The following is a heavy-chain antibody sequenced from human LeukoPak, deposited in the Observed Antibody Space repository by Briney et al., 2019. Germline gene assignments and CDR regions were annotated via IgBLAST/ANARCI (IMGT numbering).Heavy chain of an antibody. Sequence: SETLSLTCAVYGGSFSGYYWSWIRQPPGKGLEWIGEINHSGSTNYNPSLKSRVTISVDTSKNQFSLKLSSVTAADTAVYYCARANLKAPFFDIWGQGTMVTDSS. CDR2: INHSGST. J-gene: IGHJ3*02. CDR1: GGSFSGYY. V-gene: IGHV4-34*01. CDR3: ARANLKAPFFDI.